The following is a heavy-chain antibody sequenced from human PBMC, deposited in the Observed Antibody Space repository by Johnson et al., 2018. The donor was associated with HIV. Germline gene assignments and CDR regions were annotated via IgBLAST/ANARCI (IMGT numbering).Heavy chain of an antibody. V-gene: IGHV3-66*02. CDR1: GFTFSSNY. D-gene: IGHD7-27*01. J-gene: IGHJ3*02. CDR2: IYSGGST. Sequence: VQLVESGGGLVQPGGSLRLSCAASGFTFSSNYMSWVRQAPGKGLEWVSVIYSGGSTYYADSLKGRFTISRDNSKNTLYLQMNSRRAEDTAVYYCARDFGLFLGKDDAFDIWGQGTMVTVSS. CDR3: ARDFGLFLGKDDAFDI.